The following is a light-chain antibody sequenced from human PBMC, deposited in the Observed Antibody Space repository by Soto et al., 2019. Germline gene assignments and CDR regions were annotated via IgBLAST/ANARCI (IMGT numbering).Light chain of an antibody. CDR2: LNSDGSH. CDR3: QTWGTGTHVV. CDR1: SGHSSYA. J-gene: IGLJ2*01. V-gene: IGLV4-69*01. Sequence: QLVLTQSPSASASLGASVKLTCTLSSGHSSYAIAWHQQQPEKGPRYLMKLNSDGSHSKGDGIPDRFSGYSSGAERYLTISSLQSEDEADYYCQTWGTGTHVVFGGGTKLTVL.